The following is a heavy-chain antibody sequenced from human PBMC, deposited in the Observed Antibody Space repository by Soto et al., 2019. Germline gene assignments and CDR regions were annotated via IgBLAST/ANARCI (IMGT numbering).Heavy chain of an antibody. Sequence: QVQLQESGPGLVKPSGTLSLTCAVSGGSISSSNWWSWVRQPPGKGLEWIGEIYHSGSTNYNPSLKRRVTISVDKSKNQFSLKLSSVTAADTAVYYCARDRTYDSSGYYYVRWFDPWGQGTLVTVSS. V-gene: IGHV4-4*02. CDR2: IYHSGST. J-gene: IGHJ5*02. CDR3: ARDRTYDSSGYYYVRWFDP. D-gene: IGHD3-22*01. CDR1: GGSISSSNW.